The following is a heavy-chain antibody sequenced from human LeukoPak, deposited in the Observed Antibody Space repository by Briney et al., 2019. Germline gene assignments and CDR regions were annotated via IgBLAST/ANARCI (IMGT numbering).Heavy chain of an antibody. CDR2: IDSGSHK. CDR1: GLTFSAYG. J-gene: IGHJ6*02. Sequence: PGGSLRLSCTASGLTFSAYGMTWVRQAPGKGLEWVSTIDSGSHKFYADSVQGRFTISRDDSKNTLYLQMNSLRAEDTAIYYCAKDLITMVRGSAMDVWGQGTTVTVSS. D-gene: IGHD3-10*01. CDR3: AKDLITMVRGSAMDV. V-gene: IGHV3-NL1*01.